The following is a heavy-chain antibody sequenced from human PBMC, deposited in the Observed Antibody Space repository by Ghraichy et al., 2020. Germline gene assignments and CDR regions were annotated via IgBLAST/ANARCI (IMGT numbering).Heavy chain of an antibody. V-gene: IGHV1-18*04. CDR1: GYTFTSYG. CDR2: ISAYNGNT. Sequence: ASVKVSCKASGYTFTSYGISWVRQAPGQGLEWMGWISAYNGNTNYAQKRQGRVTMTTDTSTSTAYMELRSLRSDDTAVYYCARVAFGGVIVAYYYYGMDVWGQGTTVTVSS. J-gene: IGHJ6*02. CDR3: ARVAFGGVIVAYYYYGMDV. D-gene: IGHD3-16*02.